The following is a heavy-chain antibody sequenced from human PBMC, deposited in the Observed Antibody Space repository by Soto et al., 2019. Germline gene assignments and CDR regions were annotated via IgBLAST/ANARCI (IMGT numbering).Heavy chain of an antibody. D-gene: IGHD3-9*01. CDR1: GYTFTSYY. V-gene: IGHV1-46*01. Sequence: ASVKVSCKASGYTFTSYYMHWVRQAPGQGLEWMGIINPSGGSTSYAQKFQGRVTMTTDTSTSTAYMELRSLRSDDTAVYYCARDQYDILTGYSKHNWFDPWGQGTLVTVSS. J-gene: IGHJ5*02. CDR2: INPSGGST. CDR3: ARDQYDILTGYSKHNWFDP.